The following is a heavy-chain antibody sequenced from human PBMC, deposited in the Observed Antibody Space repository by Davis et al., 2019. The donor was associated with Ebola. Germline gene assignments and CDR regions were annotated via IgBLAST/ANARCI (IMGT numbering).Heavy chain of an antibody. V-gene: IGHV1-46*01. CDR2: INPSGGST. Sequence: ASVKVSCKASGYTFTSYYMHWVRQAPGQGLEWMGIINPSGGSTSYAQKFQGRVTMTRNTSISTAYMELSSLRSEDTAVYYCARLDGLVAYLWGQGTLVTVSS. J-gene: IGHJ4*02. D-gene: IGHD6-19*01. CDR1: GYTFTSYY. CDR3: ARLDGLVAYL.